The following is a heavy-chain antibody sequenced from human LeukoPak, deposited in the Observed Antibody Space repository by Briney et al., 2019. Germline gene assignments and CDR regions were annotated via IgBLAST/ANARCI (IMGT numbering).Heavy chain of an antibody. Sequence: SETLSLTCVVYGGSFSGYYWSWIRQPPGKGLEWIGEVNQSGSTNYNPSLKSRVTISVDTSKNQFSLKLSSVTAADTAVYYCARGLPEDTAMVRGIFEYWGQGTLVTVSS. J-gene: IGHJ4*02. CDR1: GGSFSGYY. D-gene: IGHD5-18*01. CDR2: VNQSGST. CDR3: ARGLPEDTAMVRGIFEY. V-gene: IGHV4-34*01.